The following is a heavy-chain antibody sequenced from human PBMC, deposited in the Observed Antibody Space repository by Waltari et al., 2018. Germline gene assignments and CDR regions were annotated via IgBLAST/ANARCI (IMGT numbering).Heavy chain of an antibody. CDR1: GVASSVYT. D-gene: IGHD3-9*01. Sequence: EVRLVESGGGLVKPGGSLSVSCAPSGVASSVYTMDGVPQAPGKGLEWVSFISSVGSYISYADAVKGRFTISRDNAKSSLYLEMNSLRAEDTAVYFCARDKDSYYDVLTASGWFDPWGPGTLVSVSS. V-gene: IGHV3-21*06. CDR2: ISSVGSYI. J-gene: IGHJ5*02. CDR3: ARDKDSYYDVLTASGWFDP.